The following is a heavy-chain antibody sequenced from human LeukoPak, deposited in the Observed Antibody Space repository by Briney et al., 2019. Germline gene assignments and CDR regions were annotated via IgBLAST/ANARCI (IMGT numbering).Heavy chain of an antibody. Sequence: ASVKVSCKASGYTFTNYYIYWVRQAPGQGLEWMGIINPSGGITNYAQKLQGRVTMTTDTSTSTAYMELRSLRSDDTAVYYCARDYCSSTSCYWFDPWGQGTLVTVSS. CDR2: INPSGGIT. CDR1: GYTFTNYY. V-gene: IGHV1-46*01. CDR3: ARDYCSSTSCYWFDP. D-gene: IGHD2-2*01. J-gene: IGHJ5*02.